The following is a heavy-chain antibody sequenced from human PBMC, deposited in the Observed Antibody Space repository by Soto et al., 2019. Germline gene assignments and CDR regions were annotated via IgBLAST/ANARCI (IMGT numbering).Heavy chain of an antibody. CDR1: GDSVSSNSAA. D-gene: IGHD6-13*01. V-gene: IGHV6-1*01. CDR2: TYYRSKWYN. CDR3: WGVGEYSSSWQFDY. Sequence: KQSQTLSLTCAISGDSVSSNSAAWNWIRQSPSRGLEWLGRTYYRSKWYNDYAVSVKSRITINPDTSKNQFSLQLNSVTPEDTAVYYCWGVGEYSSSWQFDYWGQGTLVTVSS. J-gene: IGHJ4*02.